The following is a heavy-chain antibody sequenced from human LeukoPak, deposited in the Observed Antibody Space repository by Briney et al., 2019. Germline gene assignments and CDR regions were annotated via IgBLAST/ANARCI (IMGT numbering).Heavy chain of an antibody. J-gene: IGHJ6*02. CDR2: IYYSGST. Sequence: PSETLSLTCTVSGGSISSYYWSWIRQPPGKGLEWIGYIYYSGSTNYNPSLKSRVTISVDTSKNQFSLKLSSVTAADTAVYYRARRVAAAGTDGMDVWGQGTTVTVSS. D-gene: IGHD6-13*01. CDR3: ARRVAAAGTDGMDV. V-gene: IGHV4-59*08. CDR1: GGSISSYY.